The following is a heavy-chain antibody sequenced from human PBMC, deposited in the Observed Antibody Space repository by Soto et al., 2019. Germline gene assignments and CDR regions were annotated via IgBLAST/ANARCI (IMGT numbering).Heavy chain of an antibody. CDR2: IKQDGSEK. Sequence: EVQLVESGGGLVQPGGSLRLSCAASGFTFSSYWMSWVRQAPGKGLEWVANIKQDGSEKYYVDSVKGRFTISRDNAKNSLYLQMNSLRAEDTAVYYCARDRYSYYDFWSGSLPYYYFGMDVWGQGTTVTVSS. CDR3: ARDRYSYYDFWSGSLPYYYFGMDV. V-gene: IGHV3-7*01. J-gene: IGHJ6*02. CDR1: GFTFSSYW. D-gene: IGHD3-3*01.